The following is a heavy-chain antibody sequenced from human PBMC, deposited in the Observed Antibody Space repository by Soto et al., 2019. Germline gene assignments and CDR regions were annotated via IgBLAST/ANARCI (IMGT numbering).Heavy chain of an antibody. Sequence: QVQLVESGGGVVQPGRSLRLSCAASGFTFSSYGMHWVRQAPGKGLEWVAVISYDGSNKYYADSVKGRFTISRDNSKNTLYLQMNSLRAEDTAVYYCAKEVVYCSGGSCYRHFDYWGQGTLVTVSS. CDR2: ISYDGSNK. D-gene: IGHD2-15*01. J-gene: IGHJ4*02. CDR1: GFTFSSYG. V-gene: IGHV3-30*18. CDR3: AKEVVYCSGGSCYRHFDY.